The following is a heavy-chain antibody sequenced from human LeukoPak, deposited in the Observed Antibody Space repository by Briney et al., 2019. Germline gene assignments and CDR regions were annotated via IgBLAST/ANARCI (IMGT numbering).Heavy chain of an antibody. CDR1: GGSFSGYY. Sequence: SETLSLTCAVYGGSFSGYYWSWIRQPPGNGLEWIGEINHSGSTNYSPSLKSRVTISVDTSKNQFSLKLSSVTAADTAVYYCARSSVYGGYGYWGQGTLVTVSS. J-gene: IGHJ4*02. CDR3: ARSSVYGGYGY. CDR2: INHSGST. D-gene: IGHD5-12*01. V-gene: IGHV4-34*01.